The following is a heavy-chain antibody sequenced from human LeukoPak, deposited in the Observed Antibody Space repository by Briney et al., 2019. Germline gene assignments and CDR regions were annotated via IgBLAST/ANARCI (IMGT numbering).Heavy chain of an antibody. J-gene: IGHJ4*02. CDR1: GFTFSSYG. CDR2: ISSSGSTI. D-gene: IGHD6-19*01. V-gene: IGHV3-48*04. CDR3: AKDRTPVAVTGTLGY. Sequence: PGGSLRLSCAASGFTFSSYGMNWVRQAPGKGLEWVSYISSSGSTIYYADSVKGRFTISRDNAKNSLYLQMNSLRAEDTALYYCAKDRTPVAVTGTLGYWGQGTLATVSS.